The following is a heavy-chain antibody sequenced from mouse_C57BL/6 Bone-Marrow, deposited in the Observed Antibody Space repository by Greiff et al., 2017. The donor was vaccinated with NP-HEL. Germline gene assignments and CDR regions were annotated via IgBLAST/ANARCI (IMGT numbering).Heavy chain of an antibody. CDR2: INPGSGGT. D-gene: IGHD1-1*01. Sequence: QVQLQQSGAELVRPGTSVKVSCKASGYAFTNYLIEWVKQRPGQGLEWIGVINPGSGGTNYNEKFKGKATLTADKSSSTAYLQLSSLTSEDSAVYFFSRSEGLLRGDYWGQGTTLTVSS. CDR1: GYAFTNYL. CDR3: SRSEGLLRGDY. J-gene: IGHJ2*01. V-gene: IGHV1-54*01.